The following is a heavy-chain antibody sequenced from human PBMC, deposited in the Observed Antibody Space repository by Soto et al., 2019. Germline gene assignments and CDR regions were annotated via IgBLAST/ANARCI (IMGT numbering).Heavy chain of an antibody. V-gene: IGHV3-48*01. CDR3: ARDGQSATAHVV. Sequence: EVQLVEAGGGLVQPGGSLRLSCAASGFIFSTYSMNWVRQAPGKGLEWVSFISSSGKTIHYADSVKGRFTISRDNAKNSLYLQMNSLRAEDTAVYYCARDGQSATAHVVGGQGTLVTVST. D-gene: IGHD6-13*01. CDR2: ISSSGKTI. CDR1: GFIFSTYS. J-gene: IGHJ4*02.